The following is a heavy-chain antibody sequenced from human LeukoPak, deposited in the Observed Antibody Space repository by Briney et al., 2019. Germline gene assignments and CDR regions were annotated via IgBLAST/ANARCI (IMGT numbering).Heavy chain of an antibody. CDR2: ISAYNGNT. V-gene: IGHV1-18*01. J-gene: IGHJ4*02. D-gene: IGHD3-10*01. CDR1: GYTFTSYG. Sequence: ASVKVSCKASGYTFTSYGISWVRQAPGQGLEWMGWISAYNGNTNYAQKLQGRVTMTTDTSTSTAYMELRSLRSDDTAVYYCARADRDYYGSGPLDYWGQGTLVTVSS. CDR3: ARADRDYYGSGPLDY.